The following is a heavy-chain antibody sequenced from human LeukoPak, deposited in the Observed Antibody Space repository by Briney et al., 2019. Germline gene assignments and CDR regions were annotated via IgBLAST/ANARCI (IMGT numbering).Heavy chain of an antibody. Sequence: GESLKISCKGSGYWFTSYWIGWVRPMRGKVLEWMGIINPGDSDTRYSSSFQGQVTISADKSVSIAYLQWSSLKASDTAMYYCARHPDCTRTSCYVDYYGMDVWGQGTTVTVSS. V-gene: IGHV5-51*01. CDR2: INPGDSDT. J-gene: IGHJ6*02. D-gene: IGHD2-2*01. CDR1: GYWFTSYW. CDR3: ARHPDCTRTSCYVDYYGMDV.